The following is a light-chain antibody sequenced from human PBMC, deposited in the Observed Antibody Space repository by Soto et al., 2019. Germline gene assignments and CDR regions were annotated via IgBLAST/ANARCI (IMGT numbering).Light chain of an antibody. CDR1: SSNIGGYNV. J-gene: IGLJ1*01. CDR3: STYTSGTTLYV. Sequence: QSVLTQPASVSGSPGQSITISCSGTSSNIGGYNVVSWYQQHPGKAPKVIVYEGIKRPSGVSDRFSGSTSGSTASLTISGLRTDDEAAYYCSTYTSGTTLYVFGTGTKVTVL. V-gene: IGLV2-14*02. CDR2: EGI.